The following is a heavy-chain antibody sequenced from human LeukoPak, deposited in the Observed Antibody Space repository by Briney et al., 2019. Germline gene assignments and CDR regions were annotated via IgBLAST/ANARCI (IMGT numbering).Heavy chain of an antibody. V-gene: IGHV3-48*01. J-gene: IGHJ6*03. CDR2: ISCSRSSI. Sequence: GGSLRLSCAASGFTFSIYSFNWVRQAPGKGLEWVSFISCSRSSIYYADSVKGRFTISCDNAKNSLYLQMNSLTAEDTAVYYCARVRSQPVADSYYYYMDVWGKGTTVTVSS. D-gene: IGHD6-19*01. CDR1: GFTFSIYS. CDR3: ARVRSQPVADSYYYYMDV.